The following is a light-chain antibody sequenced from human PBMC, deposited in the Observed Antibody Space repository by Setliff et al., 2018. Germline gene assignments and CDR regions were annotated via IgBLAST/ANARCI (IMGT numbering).Light chain of an antibody. Sequence: QSVLTQPPSASGTPGQRVTISCSGSSSNIGSNTVSWYQQLPGTAPRLLMYGNSQRPSGVPDRFSGSKSGTSASLAISGLQSEDESDYYCGAWDDSLRAVVFGGGTKGTVL. J-gene: IGLJ2*01. CDR3: GAWDDSLRAVV. CDR2: GNS. V-gene: IGLV1-44*01. CDR1: SSNIGSNT.